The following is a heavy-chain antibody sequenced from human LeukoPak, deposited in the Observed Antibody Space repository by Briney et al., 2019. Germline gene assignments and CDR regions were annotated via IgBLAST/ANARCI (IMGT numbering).Heavy chain of an antibody. CDR1: GFTFSSYE. Sequence: PGGSLRLSCAASGFTFSSYEMNWVRQAPGKGLQWVSYISSSGSTIYYADSVKGRFTISRDNAKNSLYLQMNSLRAEDTAVYYCARVGRWLQVGAFDIWGQGTMVTVSS. J-gene: IGHJ3*02. CDR3: ARVGRWLQVGAFDI. V-gene: IGHV3-48*03. CDR2: ISSSGSTI. D-gene: IGHD5-24*01.